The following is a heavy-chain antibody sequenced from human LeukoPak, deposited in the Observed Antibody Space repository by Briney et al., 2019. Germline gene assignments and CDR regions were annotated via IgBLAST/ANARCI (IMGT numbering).Heavy chain of an antibody. V-gene: IGHV3-21*01. CDR1: GFTFSSYS. Sequence: PGGSLRLSCAASGFTFSSYSMNWVRQAPGKGLEWVSSISSSSSYINYADSVKGRFTISRDNSKNALSLQMNNLRTEDTAVYYCAKDLGSSTSIDIDYWGQGTLVTASS. CDR2: ISSSSSYI. D-gene: IGHD2-2*01. J-gene: IGHJ4*02. CDR3: AKDLGSSTSIDIDY.